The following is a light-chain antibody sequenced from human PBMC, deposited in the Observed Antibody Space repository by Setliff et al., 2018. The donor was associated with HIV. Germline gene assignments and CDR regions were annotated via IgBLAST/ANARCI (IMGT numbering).Light chain of an antibody. Sequence: QPALAQPASVSGSPGQSITIPCTGTSSDVGSYDFVSWYKQHPGKVPKLLIYDVTGRNSGVSPRFSGSKSGNTASLTISGLQAEDEADYYCSSYTTNRKVVFGTGTKVTVL. J-gene: IGLJ1*01. CDR3: SSYTTNRKVV. CDR1: SSDVGSYDF. CDR2: DVT. V-gene: IGLV2-14*03.